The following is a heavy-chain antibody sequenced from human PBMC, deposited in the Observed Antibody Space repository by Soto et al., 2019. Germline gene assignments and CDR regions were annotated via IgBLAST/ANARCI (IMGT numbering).Heavy chain of an antibody. J-gene: IGHJ6*02. D-gene: IGHD5-18*01. V-gene: IGHV3-43D*04. CDR2: ISWDGGST. CDR1: GFTFDDYA. CDR3: AKDRTAQSPFEYYGMDV. Sequence: GGSLRLSCAASGFTFDDYAMHWVRQAPGKGLEWVSLISWDGGSTYYADSVKGRFTISRDNSKNSLYLQMNSLRAEDTALYYCAKDRTAQSPFEYYGMDVWGQGTTVTVSS.